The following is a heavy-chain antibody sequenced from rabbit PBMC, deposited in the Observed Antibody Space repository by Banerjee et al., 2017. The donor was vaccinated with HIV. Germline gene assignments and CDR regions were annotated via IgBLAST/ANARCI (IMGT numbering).Heavy chain of an antibody. J-gene: IGHJ4*01. D-gene: IGHD2-1*01. V-gene: IGHV1S45*01. CDR2: IYVDTVSNT. CDR1: GFSFSSNA. Sequence: QEQLVESGGGLVQSEGSLTLTCTASGFSFSSNAMCWFRQAPGKGLEWIACIYVDTVSNTYYAAWAKGRFTISKTSSTTVTLQMTSLTAADTATYFCARRPYVSSYGDYNLWGPGTLVTVS. CDR3: ARRPYVSSYGDYNL.